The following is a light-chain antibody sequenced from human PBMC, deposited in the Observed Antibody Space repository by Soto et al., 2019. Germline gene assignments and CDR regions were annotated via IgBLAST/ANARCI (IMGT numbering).Light chain of an antibody. V-gene: IGKV1-33*01. CDR1: QSISNY. J-gene: IGKJ4*01. CDR2: DAS. CDR3: QQYESLVH. Sequence: DIQMTQFPSSLSASVGDRVTLTCQASQSISNYLNWYQQKPGKAPKLLIYDASTLETGVPSRFSGSGYGTEFTFTISGLQPEDVATYYCQQYESLVHFGGGTKVEIK.